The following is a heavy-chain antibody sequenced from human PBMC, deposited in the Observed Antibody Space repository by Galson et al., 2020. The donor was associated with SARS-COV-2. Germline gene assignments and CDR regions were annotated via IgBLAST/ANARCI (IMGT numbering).Heavy chain of an antibody. Sequence: SETLSLTCAVYGGSFSDCYWTWIRQPPGKGLEWIGEINHSGSTNYNASLKSRVTISVDTSKNQFSLIVTSLTAADTAVYYCARTRYHDYIWGTDRNGFDIWGQGTMVTVSS. J-gene: IGHJ3*02. CDR3: ARTRYHDYIWGTDRNGFDI. CDR2: INHSGST. V-gene: IGHV4-34*01. CDR1: GGSFSDCY. D-gene: IGHD3-16*02.